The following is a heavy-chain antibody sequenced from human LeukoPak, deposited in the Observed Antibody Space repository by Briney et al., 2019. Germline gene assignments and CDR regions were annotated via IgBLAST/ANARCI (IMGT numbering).Heavy chain of an antibody. CDR3: ARQERVRGTYSPKYYFDN. V-gene: IGHV4-39*01. Sequence: SETLSLTCTVSGGSISSRSYYWGWIRQPPEKGLEWIVTIYYSGHTYYNPSLKSRVPVSVDTSRNQFSLKLSSVTAADTALYYCARQERVRGTYSPKYYFDNWGQGTLVTVSS. D-gene: IGHD1-26*01. CDR1: GGSISSRSYY. J-gene: IGHJ4*02. CDR2: IYYSGHT.